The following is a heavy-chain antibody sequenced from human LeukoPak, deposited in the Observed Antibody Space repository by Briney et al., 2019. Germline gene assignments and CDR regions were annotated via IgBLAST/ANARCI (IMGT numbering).Heavy chain of an antibody. Sequence: TSGTLSLTCAVSGDSISSSNWWSWVRQPPGKGLEWIGEIYHSGSTNYDPSLKSRVTISVDKSKNQFSLKLSSVTAADTAVYYCARRDYYDSSGYGLFDYWGQGTLVTVSS. J-gene: IGHJ4*02. D-gene: IGHD3-22*01. CDR1: GDSISSSNW. V-gene: IGHV4-4*02. CDR2: IYHSGST. CDR3: ARRDYYDSSGYGLFDY.